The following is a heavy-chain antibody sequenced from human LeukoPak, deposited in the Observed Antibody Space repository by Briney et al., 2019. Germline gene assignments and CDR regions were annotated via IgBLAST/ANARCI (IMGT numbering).Heavy chain of an antibody. Sequence: SRSLRLSCAASGFTFDDYAMHWVRQAPGKGLEWVSGISWNSGSIGYADSVKGRFTISRDNAKNSLYLQMNSLRAEDTALYYCAKDTHDYGDYAGIDYWGQGTLVTVSS. CDR2: ISWNSGSI. J-gene: IGHJ4*02. V-gene: IGHV3-9*01. CDR1: GFTFDDYA. CDR3: AKDTHDYGDYAGIDY. D-gene: IGHD4-17*01.